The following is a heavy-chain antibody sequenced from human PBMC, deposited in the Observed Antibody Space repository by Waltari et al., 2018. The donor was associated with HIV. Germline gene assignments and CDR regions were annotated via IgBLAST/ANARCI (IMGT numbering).Heavy chain of an antibody. CDR1: VGSISSSNYY. Sequence: QLQLQESGPGLVKTSETLSLTCTVSVGSISSSNYYCGWIRQPPGKGLEWIGSIYYSGNTYYNPSLKSRVTISVDTSKNQFSLKLSSVTAADTAVYYCAKTVRRGFDYWGQGTLVTVSS. J-gene: IGHJ4*02. D-gene: IGHD1-1*01. CDR2: IYYSGNT. V-gene: IGHV4-39*01. CDR3: AKTVRRGFDY.